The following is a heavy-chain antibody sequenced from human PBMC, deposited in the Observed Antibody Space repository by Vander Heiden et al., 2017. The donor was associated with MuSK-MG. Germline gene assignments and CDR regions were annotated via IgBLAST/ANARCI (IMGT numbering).Heavy chain of an antibody. Sequence: QVQLQESGPGLVKPSDTLSLTCTVSGGSISTYYWRWIRQPPGRGLEWIGYIYYSGSTNYNPSLKSRVTISVDTSKNQFSLKLSSVTAADTAVYYCARGPRYCSGGSCYPDHYYYYYYMDVWGKGTTVTVSS. J-gene: IGHJ6*03. V-gene: IGHV4-59*01. CDR3: ARGPRYCSGGSCYPDHYYYYYYMDV. CDR2: IYYSGST. CDR1: GGSISTYY. D-gene: IGHD2-15*01.